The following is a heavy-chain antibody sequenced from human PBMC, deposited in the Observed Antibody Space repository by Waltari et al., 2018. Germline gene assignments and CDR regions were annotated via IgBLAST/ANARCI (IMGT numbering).Heavy chain of an antibody. Sequence: QVLLQQWGAGLVKPSENLLPTCAVYGGAFSGLYLRWDRQPPGKGLEWIGEINHSGSTNYNPSLKSRVTISVDTSKNQFSLKLSSVTAADTAVYYCARRLWFGASYFDYWGQGTLVTVSS. CDR1: GGAFSGLY. J-gene: IGHJ4*02. V-gene: IGHV4-34*01. CDR3: ARRLWFGASYFDY. D-gene: IGHD3-10*01. CDR2: INHSGST.